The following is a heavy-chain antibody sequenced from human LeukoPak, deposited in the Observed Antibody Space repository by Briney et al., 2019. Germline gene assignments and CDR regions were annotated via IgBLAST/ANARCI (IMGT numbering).Heavy chain of an antibody. CDR2: ISSSSSFI. CDR1: GFTLSSYA. Sequence: GGSLRLSCAASGFTLSSYAMNWVRQAPGKVLEWVSSISSSSSFIYYADSVKGRFTISRDNAKNSLYLQMNSLRAEDTAVYYCARDGSRGNLVTAPDYWGQGTLVTVSS. CDR3: ARDGSRGNLVTAPDY. D-gene: IGHD2-21*02. J-gene: IGHJ4*02. V-gene: IGHV3-21*01.